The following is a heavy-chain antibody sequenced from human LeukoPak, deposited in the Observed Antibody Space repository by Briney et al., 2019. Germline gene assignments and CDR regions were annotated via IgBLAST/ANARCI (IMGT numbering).Heavy chain of an antibody. CDR1: GYTFTSYG. J-gene: IGHJ4*02. CDR2: ISAYNGNT. D-gene: IGHD3-22*01. Sequence: GASVKVSCKASGYTFTSYGISWVRQAPGQGLEWMGWISAYNGNTNYAQKLQGRVTMTTDTSTSTAYMELRSLRSDDTAVYYRARVRTRVTMIVVVIDYWGQGTLVTVSS. CDR3: ARVRTRVTMIVVVIDY. V-gene: IGHV1-18*01.